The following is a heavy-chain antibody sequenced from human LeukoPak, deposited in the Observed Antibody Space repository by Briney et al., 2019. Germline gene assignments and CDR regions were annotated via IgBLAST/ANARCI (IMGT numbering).Heavy chain of an antibody. CDR2: INDSGST. D-gene: IGHD2-2*01. CDR3: ARACTKCYGRGWLDP. J-gene: IGHJ5*02. CDR1: GGSFTDYY. Sequence: SETLSLTCAAYGGSFTDYYWTWIRQPPGKGLEWIGEINDSGSTNYNPSLRSRLTISVDTSKNQFSLNLNSVTAADTAVYYCARACTKCYGRGWLDPWGQGTLVTVSS. V-gene: IGHV4-34*01.